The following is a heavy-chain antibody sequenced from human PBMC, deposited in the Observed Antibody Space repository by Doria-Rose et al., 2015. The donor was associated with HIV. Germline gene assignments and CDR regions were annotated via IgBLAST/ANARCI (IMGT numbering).Heavy chain of an antibody. V-gene: IGHV2-26*01. CDR1: GVSLSSPGMG. J-gene: IGHJ4*02. CDR3: ARIKSSRWYHKYYFDF. CDR2: IFSDDER. Sequence: QVQLVQSGPVLVKPTETLTLTCTVSGVSLSSPGMGVSWIRQSPAKALEWLANIFSDDERSYKTSLKSRLTISRGTSKSQVVLTMTDMDPVDTATYYCARIKSSRWYHKYYFDFWGQGTLVTVSA. D-gene: IGHD6-13*01.